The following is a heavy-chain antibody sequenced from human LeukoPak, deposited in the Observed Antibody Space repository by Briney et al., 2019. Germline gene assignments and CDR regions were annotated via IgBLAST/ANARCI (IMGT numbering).Heavy chain of an antibody. CDR1: GFTFSSYA. CDR3: ARIMTTVTPFDY. D-gene: IGHD4-17*01. J-gene: IGHJ4*02. Sequence: GGSLRLSCAASGFTFSSYAMHWVRQAPGKGLEWVAVISYDGSNKYYADSVKGRFTISRDNSKNTLYLQMNSLRAEDAAVYYCARIMTTVTPFDYWGQGTLVTVSS. CDR2: ISYDGSNK. V-gene: IGHV3-30-3*01.